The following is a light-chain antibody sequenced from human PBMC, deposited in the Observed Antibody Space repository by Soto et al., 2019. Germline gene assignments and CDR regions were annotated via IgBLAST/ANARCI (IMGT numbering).Light chain of an antibody. CDR1: QSISSF. Sequence: DIQMTQSPSSLSESEGARVTITCRASQSISSFLNCYQQKAGKAPKLLIYAASSLQSGVPSRFSGSGSGTDFTLTISSLQPEDFASYYCQQSYSTPPTFGQGTKVEIK. J-gene: IGKJ1*01. CDR3: QQSYSTPPT. V-gene: IGKV1-39*01. CDR2: AAS.